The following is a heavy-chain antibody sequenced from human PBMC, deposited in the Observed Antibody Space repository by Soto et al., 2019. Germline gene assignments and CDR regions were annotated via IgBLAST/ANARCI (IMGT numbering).Heavy chain of an antibody. CDR3: ARDYLSSKLSLSYFDF. V-gene: IGHV1-46*01. D-gene: IGHD2-2*01. J-gene: IGHJ4*02. CDR2: INPSGGSA. CDR1: GYSFSRHY. Sequence: ASVKVSCKASGYSFSRHYIHWVRQAPGKGLEWMGFINPSGGSATLAQKFQGRVTMTRDTSTSTVYMELTILRSEDAAVYYCARDYLSSKLSLSYFDFWGQGTLVTVSS.